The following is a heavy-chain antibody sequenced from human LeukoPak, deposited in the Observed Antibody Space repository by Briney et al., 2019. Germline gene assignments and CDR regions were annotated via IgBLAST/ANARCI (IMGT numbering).Heavy chain of an antibody. CDR2: IYSGGST. V-gene: IGHV3-66*02. Sequence: GGSLRLSCAASGFTVSSNYMSWVRQAPGKGLEWVSVIYSGGSTYYADSVKGRFTISRDNSKNTLYLQMHSLRAEDTAVYYCARGGGDRPDLGFDYWGQGTLVTVSS. CDR3: ARGGGDRPDLGFDY. D-gene: IGHD3-16*01. CDR1: GFTVSSNY. J-gene: IGHJ4*02.